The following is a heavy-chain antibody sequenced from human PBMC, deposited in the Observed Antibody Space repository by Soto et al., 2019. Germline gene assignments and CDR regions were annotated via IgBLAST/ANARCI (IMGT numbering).Heavy chain of an antibody. CDR1: GGTFSSYA. V-gene: IGHV1-69*13. J-gene: IGHJ6*02. CDR2: IIPIFGTA. Sequence: SVKVSCKASGGTFSSYAISWVRQAPGQGLEWMGGIIPIFGTANYAQKFQGRVTITADESTGTAYMELSSLRSEDTAVYYCARGRGLLWFGELLSKVPPGYYYYGMDVWGQGTTVTVSS. CDR3: ARGRGLLWFGELLSKVPPGYYYYGMDV. D-gene: IGHD3-10*01.